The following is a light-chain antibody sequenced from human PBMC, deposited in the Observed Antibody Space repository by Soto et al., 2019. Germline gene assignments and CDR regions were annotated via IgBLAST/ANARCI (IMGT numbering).Light chain of an antibody. J-gene: IGKJ2*01. V-gene: IGKV1-39*01. CDR2: AAS. Sequence: DIPMTQSPSSLSASVGDRVTITCRASQSISSYLNWYQQKPGKAPKLLIYAASSLQSGVPSRFSGSGSGTDFTLTISSLQPEDFATYYCQQSYSRRTFGQGTKLEIK. CDR1: QSISSY. CDR3: QQSYSRRT.